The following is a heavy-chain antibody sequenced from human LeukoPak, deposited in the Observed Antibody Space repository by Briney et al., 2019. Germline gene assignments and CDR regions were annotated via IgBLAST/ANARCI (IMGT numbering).Heavy chain of an antibody. D-gene: IGHD2-21*01. CDR2: FYTSGTP. Sequence: SETLSLTCTVSGGSISRGSYHWSWIRQPAGKGLEWIGRFYTSGTPIYNPSLKSRVTILVDTSRNQFSLKLTSVTAADTAVYYCARGGIPDYWGQGILVTVSS. CDR3: ARGGIPDY. CDR1: GGSISRGSYH. J-gene: IGHJ4*02. V-gene: IGHV4-61*02.